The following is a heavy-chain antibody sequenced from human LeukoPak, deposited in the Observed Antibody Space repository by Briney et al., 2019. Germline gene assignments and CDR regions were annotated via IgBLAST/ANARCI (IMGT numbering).Heavy chain of an antibody. CDR2: INHSGST. V-gene: IGHV4-34*01. Sequence: SETLSLTCAVYGGSFSGYYWSWIRQPPGKGLEWIGEINHSGSTNYNTSLKSRVTISVDTSKNQFSLKLSSVTAADTAVYYCARRPYYYDSSGYYSFDYWGQGTLVTVSS. CDR1: GGSFSGYY. D-gene: IGHD3-22*01. CDR3: ARRPYYYDSSGYYSFDY. J-gene: IGHJ4*02.